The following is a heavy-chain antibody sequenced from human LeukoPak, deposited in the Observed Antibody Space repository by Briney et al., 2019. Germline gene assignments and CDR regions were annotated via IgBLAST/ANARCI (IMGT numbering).Heavy chain of an antibody. D-gene: IGHD2-15*01. CDR1: GYTFTDYY. CDR2: INPNNGGT. Sequence: ASVTVSCKASGYTFTDYYMHWVRQAPGQGLEWMGWINPNNGGTNFAQKLQGRVTMTRDTSISTAYMELSGLTSDDTAVYYCSRGSVTDSLDYWGQGTLVTVSS. V-gene: IGHV1-2*02. J-gene: IGHJ4*02. CDR3: SRGSVTDSLDY.